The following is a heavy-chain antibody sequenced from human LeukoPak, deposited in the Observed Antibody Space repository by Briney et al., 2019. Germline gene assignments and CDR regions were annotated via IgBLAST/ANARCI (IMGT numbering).Heavy chain of an antibody. CDR1: GFTFSSYA. D-gene: IGHD3-9*01. J-gene: IGHJ4*02. CDR3: ARDSGVLRYFDWSWFDY. CDR2: ISYDGSNK. V-gene: IGHV3-30-3*01. Sequence: GRSLRLSCAASGFTFSSYAMHWVRQAPGKGLEWVAVISYDGSNKYYADSVKGRFTISRDNSKNALYLQMNSLRAEDTAVYYCARDSGVLRYFDWSWFDYWGQGTLVTVSS.